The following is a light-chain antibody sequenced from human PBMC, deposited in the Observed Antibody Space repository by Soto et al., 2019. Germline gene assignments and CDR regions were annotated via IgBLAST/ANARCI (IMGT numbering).Light chain of an antibody. V-gene: IGLV3-1*01. Sequence: SYELTQPPSVSVSPGQTASITCSGDKLGDKYACWYQQKPGQYPVLVIYQDSKRPSGIPERFSGSNSGNTATLTIRGTQAMDEADYYCQAWDSSTGVFGTGTKLTVL. J-gene: IGLJ1*01. CDR2: QDS. CDR3: QAWDSSTGV. CDR1: KLGDKY.